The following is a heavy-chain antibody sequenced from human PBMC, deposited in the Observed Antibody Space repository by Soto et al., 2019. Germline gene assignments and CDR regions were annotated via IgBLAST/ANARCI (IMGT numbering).Heavy chain of an antibody. CDR2: IDWDGEK. Sequence: SGPTLVNPTETLTLTCTFSGFSLNSNEMRVTWIRQPPGKALEWLARIDWDGEKFYSTSLKTRLTISKDTSKNQVVLTMTSVEPVDTATYFCSRAVGGFTYGYPDYWGQGTLVTV. D-gene: IGHD5-18*01. V-gene: IGHV2-70*04. J-gene: IGHJ4*02. CDR1: GFSLNSNEMR. CDR3: SRAVGGFTYGYPDY.